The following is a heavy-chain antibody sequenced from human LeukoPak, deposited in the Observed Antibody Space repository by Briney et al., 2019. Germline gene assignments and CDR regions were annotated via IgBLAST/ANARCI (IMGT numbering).Heavy chain of an antibody. J-gene: IGHJ4*02. CDR1: GGSISSYY. CDR2: IYYSGST. Sequence: SETLSLTCTVSGGSISSYYWSWIRQPPGKGLEWIGYIYYSGSTNYNPSLKSRVTISVDPSKNQFSLKLSSVTAADTAVYYCARDTSGELFDYWGQGTLVTVSS. CDR3: ARDTSGELFDY. V-gene: IGHV4-59*01. D-gene: IGHD3-10*01.